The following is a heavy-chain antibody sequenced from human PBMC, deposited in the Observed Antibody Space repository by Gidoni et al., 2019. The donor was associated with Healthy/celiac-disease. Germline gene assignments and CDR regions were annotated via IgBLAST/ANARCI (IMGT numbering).Heavy chain of an antibody. V-gene: IGHV3-15*01. J-gene: IGHJ4*02. CDR3: TTDLSIVGATVH. CDR2: IKRKTDGGTT. D-gene: IGHD1-26*01. CDR1: GFTFSNAW. Sequence: EVQLVESGGGLVKPGGSLRLSCAASGFTFSNAWMSWVRQAPGKGLGGVGRIKRKTDGGTTDYAAPVKGRFTISRDDSKNTLYLQMNSLKTEDTAVYYCTTDLSIVGATVHWGQGTLVTVSS.